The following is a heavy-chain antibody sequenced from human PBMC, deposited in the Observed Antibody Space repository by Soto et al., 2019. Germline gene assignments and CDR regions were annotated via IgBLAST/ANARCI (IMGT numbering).Heavy chain of an antibody. D-gene: IGHD6-13*01. CDR1: AFTFSDYT. CDR2: ISSSSGAI. CDR3: ARDHGGSTWFVGVYYFFGMDV. Sequence: EVQLVESGGGLVQPGGSLRLSCAASAFTFSDYTMTWVRQAPGRGLEFVSHISSSSGAIFYAESVKGRFTVSRDNAKNSLYLQMNSLRDEDTAVYFCARDHGGSTWFVGVYYFFGMDVWGQGTAVTVSS. J-gene: IGHJ6*02. V-gene: IGHV3-48*02.